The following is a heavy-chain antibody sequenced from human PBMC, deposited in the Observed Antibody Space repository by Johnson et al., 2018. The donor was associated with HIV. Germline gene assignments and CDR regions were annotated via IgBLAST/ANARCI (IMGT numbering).Heavy chain of an antibody. CDR2: ISYDGINQ. CDR1: GFTFSSCA. D-gene: IGHD3-16*01. Sequence: QVQLVESGGGVVQPGRSLRLSCAASGFTFSSCAMHWVRQAPGKGLEWETIISYDGINQYYAASVKGRFTISRDISKDTLFLQMNSLRVEDTAVYYCATCSDQVLLGGDAFDIWGQGTMVTVSS. J-gene: IGHJ3*02. V-gene: IGHV3-30*04. CDR3: ATCSDQVLLGGDAFDI.